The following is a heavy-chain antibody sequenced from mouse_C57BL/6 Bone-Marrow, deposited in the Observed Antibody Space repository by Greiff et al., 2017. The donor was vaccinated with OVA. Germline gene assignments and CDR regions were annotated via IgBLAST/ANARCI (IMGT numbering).Heavy chain of an antibody. D-gene: IGHD3-3*01. J-gene: IGHJ2*01. Sequence: EVKVEESGPGLVKPSQSLSLTCSVTGYSITSGYYWNWIRQFPGNKLEWMGYISYDGSNNYNPSLKNRISITRDTSKNQFFLKLNSVTTEDTATYYCARVARDYWGQGTTLTVSS. CDR2: ISYDGSN. V-gene: IGHV3-6*01. CDR3: ARVARDY. CDR1: GYSITSGYY.